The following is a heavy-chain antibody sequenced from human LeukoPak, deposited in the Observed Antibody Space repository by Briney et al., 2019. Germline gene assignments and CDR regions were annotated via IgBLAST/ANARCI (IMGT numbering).Heavy chain of an antibody. V-gene: IGHV3-23*01. D-gene: IGHD3-10*01. CDR2: ISSTSGST. J-gene: IGHJ2*01. CDR1: GFTLSNYG. CDR3: ARPPRDSDWYFDL. Sequence: GGSLRLSCAASGFTLSNYGMSWVRQAPGGGLEWVSTISSTSGSTYYADSVKGRFTISRDNSKNTLYLQMNSLRAEDTAVYYCARPPRDSDWYFDLWGRRTLVTVSS.